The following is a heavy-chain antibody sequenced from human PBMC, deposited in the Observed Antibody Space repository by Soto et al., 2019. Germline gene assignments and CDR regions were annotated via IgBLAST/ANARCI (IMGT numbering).Heavy chain of an antibody. CDR1: GFSLSTSGVG. V-gene: IGHV2-5*02. Sequence: QITLKESGPALVKPTQTLTLTCTFSGFSLSTSGVGVGWIRQPPGKALEWLALIYWDDDKRYSPTLRSRRTISKETSKKQVVLTTTDMDPVDTATYYCIQSRCGGDCLQSYAAHYSYGMDVWGQGTTVTVSS. CDR3: IQSRCGGDCLQSYAAHYSYGMDV. CDR2: IYWDDDK. J-gene: IGHJ6*02. D-gene: IGHD2-21*02.